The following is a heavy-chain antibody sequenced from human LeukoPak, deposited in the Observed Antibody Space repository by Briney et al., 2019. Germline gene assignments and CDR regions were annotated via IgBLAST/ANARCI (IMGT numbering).Heavy chain of an antibody. V-gene: IGHV3-7*01. CDR2: IKPSGSEK. J-gene: IGHJ3*02. Sequence: GGSLRLSCEGSGFTFSNYWMTWVRQAPEKGLEWVANIKPSGSEKHYADSVEGRFTISRDNAKSSLYLQMNSLRAEDTAVYYCARDLDTYVVLTAYDTFDIWGQGTMVTVSS. D-gene: IGHD2-21*02. CDR3: ARDLDTYVVLTAYDTFDI. CDR1: GFTFSNYW.